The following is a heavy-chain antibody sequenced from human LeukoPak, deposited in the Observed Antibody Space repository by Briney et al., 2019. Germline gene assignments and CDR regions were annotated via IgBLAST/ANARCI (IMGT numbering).Heavy chain of an antibody. CDR1: GGSISSYF. J-gene: IGHJ3*02. CDR2: IYISGST. CDR3: ARDRYEAFDI. V-gene: IGHV4-4*07. Sequence: PSETLSLTCTVSGGSISSYFWSWIRQPAGKGLEWIGRIYISGSTNYNPSLKSRVTMSVDTSKNQFSLKLTSVIAADTAVYYCARDRYEAFDIWGQGTMVTVSS.